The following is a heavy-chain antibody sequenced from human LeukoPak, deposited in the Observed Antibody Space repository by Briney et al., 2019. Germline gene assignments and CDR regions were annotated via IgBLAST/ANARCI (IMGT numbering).Heavy chain of an antibody. Sequence: GGSLRLSCAASGFTFDDYAMHWVRQAPGKGLEWVSGISWNSGSIGYADSVKGRFTISRDNAKNSLYLQMNSLRAEDTALYYCAKEKDPDYYGSGTSIDYWGQGTLDTVSS. CDR3: AKEKDPDYYGSGTSIDY. J-gene: IGHJ4*02. CDR1: GFTFDDYA. CDR2: ISWNSGSI. D-gene: IGHD3-10*01. V-gene: IGHV3-9*01.